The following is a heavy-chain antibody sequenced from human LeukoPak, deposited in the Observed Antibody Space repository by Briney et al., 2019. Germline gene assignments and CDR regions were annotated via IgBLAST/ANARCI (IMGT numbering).Heavy chain of an antibody. V-gene: IGHV3-11*06. CDR1: GFTFSDYY. CDR3: ARMEYSSGWSSWFDP. Sequence: GGSLRLSCAASGFTFSDYYMSWIRQAPGKGLEWVSYISSSSSYTNYADSVKGRYTISRDNAKNSLYLQMNSLRAEDTAVYYCARMEYSSGWSSWFDPWGQGTLVTVSS. J-gene: IGHJ5*02. D-gene: IGHD6-19*01. CDR2: ISSSSSYT.